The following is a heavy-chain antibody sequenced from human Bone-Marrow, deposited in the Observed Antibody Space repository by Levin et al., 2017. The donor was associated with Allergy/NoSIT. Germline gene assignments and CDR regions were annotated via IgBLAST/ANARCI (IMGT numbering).Heavy chain of an antibody. J-gene: IGHJ5*02. Sequence: GGSLRLSYAASGFTFSSYAMHWVRQAPGKGLEWVAVISYDGSNKYYADSVKGRFTISRDNSKNTLYLQMNSLRAEDTAVYYCARGPDIVVVPAVTLGGFDPWGQGTLVTVSS. D-gene: IGHD2-2*01. CDR3: ARGPDIVVVPAVTLGGFDP. V-gene: IGHV3-30*04. CDR2: ISYDGSNK. CDR1: GFTFSSYA.